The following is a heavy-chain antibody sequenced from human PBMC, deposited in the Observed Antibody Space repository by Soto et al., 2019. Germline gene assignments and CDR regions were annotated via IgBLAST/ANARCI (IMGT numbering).Heavy chain of an antibody. CDR1: GGTFSSYA. Sequence: SVKVSCKASGGTFSSYAISWVRQAPGQGLEWMGGIIPIFGTANYAQKFQGRVTITADESTSTAYMELSSLRSEDTAVYYCARVEGNPDSSGNYGMDVWGQGTKVTVSS. CDR2: IIPIFGTA. V-gene: IGHV1-69*13. D-gene: IGHD3-22*01. CDR3: ARVEGNPDSSGNYGMDV. J-gene: IGHJ6*02.